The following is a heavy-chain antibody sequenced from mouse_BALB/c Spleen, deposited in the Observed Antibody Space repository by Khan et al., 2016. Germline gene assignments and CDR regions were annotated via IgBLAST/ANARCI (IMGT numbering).Heavy chain of an antibody. CDR2: IRNKANGYTT. CDR3: ARDMKLGRNYAMDY. D-gene: IGHD4-1*01. Sequence: EVELVESGGGLVQPGGSLRLSCATSGFTFTDYYMSWVRQPPGKALEWLGFIRNKANGYTTEYSASVKGRFTISRDNSQSILYLQMNTLRAEDSTTYDGARDMKLGRNYAMDYWGQGTSVTVSS. V-gene: IGHV7-3*02. J-gene: IGHJ4*01. CDR1: GFTFTDYY.